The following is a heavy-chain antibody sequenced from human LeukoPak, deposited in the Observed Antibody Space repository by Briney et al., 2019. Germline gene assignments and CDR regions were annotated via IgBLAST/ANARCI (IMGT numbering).Heavy chain of an antibody. CDR3: VSPRGFSYGYFDY. CDR1: GGSISSSIAY. V-gene: IGHV4-39*01. Sequence: PSETLSLTCTVSGGSISSSIAYWGWIRQPPRKGLEWIGSIYYSKNTYYNPSLKSRVTISADTSKNQFSLTLGSVSATDTAVYYCVSPRGFSYGYFDYWGQGTLVTVSS. D-gene: IGHD5-18*01. CDR2: IYYSKNT. J-gene: IGHJ4*02.